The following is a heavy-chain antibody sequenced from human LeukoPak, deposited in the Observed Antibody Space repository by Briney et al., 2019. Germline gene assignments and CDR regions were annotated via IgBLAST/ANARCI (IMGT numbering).Heavy chain of an antibody. V-gene: IGHV3-7*01. D-gene: IGHD3-10*01. Sequence: GGSLRLSCAASGFNFSSYWMSWVRQAPGKGLEWVANIKQDGSNKYYADSVKGRFTISRDNSKNTLYLQMNSLRAEDTAVYYCARAITMVRGVISYYFDYWGQGTLVTVSS. CDR2: IKQDGSNK. J-gene: IGHJ4*02. CDR3: ARAITMVRGVISYYFDY. CDR1: GFNFSSYW.